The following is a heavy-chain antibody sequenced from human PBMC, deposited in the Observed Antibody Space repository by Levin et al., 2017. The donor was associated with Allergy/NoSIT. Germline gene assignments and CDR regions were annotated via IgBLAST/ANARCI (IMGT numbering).Heavy chain of an antibody. CDR1: GGSFSGYY. CDR2: INHSGST. D-gene: IGHD6-19*01. V-gene: IGHV4-34*01. J-gene: IGHJ4*02. Sequence: SETLSLTCAVYGGSFSGYYWSWIRQPPGKGLEWIGEINHSGSTNYNPSLKSRVTISVDTSKNQFSLKLSSVTAADTAVYYCALIAVAGQGGLDYWGQGTLVTVSS. CDR3: ALIAVAGQGGLDY.